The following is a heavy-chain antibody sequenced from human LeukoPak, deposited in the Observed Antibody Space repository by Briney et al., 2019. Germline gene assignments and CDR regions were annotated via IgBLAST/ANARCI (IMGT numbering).Heavy chain of an antibody. D-gene: IGHD6-6*01. J-gene: IGHJ4*02. CDR2: LHYRGNT. CDR1: GDSITSHY. V-gene: IGHV4-59*11. Sequence: SETLSLTCTVSGDSITSHYWSWIRQPPGKGLEWIGYLHYRGNTNHNSSLKSRTTISLDTSRNQFSLRLSSVTAADTAIYFCARESSTSQTNLFDSWGQGTLVTVPS. CDR3: ARESSTSQTNLFDS.